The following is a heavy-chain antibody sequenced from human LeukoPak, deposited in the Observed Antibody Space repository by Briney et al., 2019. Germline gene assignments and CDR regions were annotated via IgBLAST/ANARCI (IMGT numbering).Heavy chain of an antibody. J-gene: IGHJ3*02. CDR2: ISAYNGNT. D-gene: IGHD3-9*01. Sequence: ASVKVSCKASGYTFTSYGISWVRQAPGQGLEWMGWISAYNGNTNYAQKLQGRVTMTTDTSTSTAYMELRSLRSDDTAVYYCARVHGLRYFDWLLRGAFDIWGQGTMVTVSS. CDR3: ARVHGLRYFDWLLRGAFDI. V-gene: IGHV1-18*01. CDR1: GYTFTSYG.